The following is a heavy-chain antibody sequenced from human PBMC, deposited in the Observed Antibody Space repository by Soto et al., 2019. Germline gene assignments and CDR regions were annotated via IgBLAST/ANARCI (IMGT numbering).Heavy chain of an antibody. V-gene: IGHV2-70*13. CDR1: AFSTTSPGMS. CDR3: ARSIRGPRKFNGMDV. D-gene: IGHD1-20*01. CDR2: IERDDDDK. Sequence: SGRTLVNPTETLTLTCTISAFSTTSPGMSVSWICQRPGRALEWLALIERDDDDKYYSTSLKTRLTISKDTRKNQVVLTMANMDPADTATYYCARSIRGPRKFNGMDVWGQGTTVTVSS. J-gene: IGHJ6*02.